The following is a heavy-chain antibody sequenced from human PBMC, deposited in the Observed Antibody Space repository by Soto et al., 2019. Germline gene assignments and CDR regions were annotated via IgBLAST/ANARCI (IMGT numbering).Heavy chain of an antibody. D-gene: IGHD2-8*02. CDR2: IIPIFGTA. CDR1: GATFTSYA. CDR3: ARDFLELRKYWCDMDV. Sequence: SVKVSCKASGATFTSYAISWVRQAPGQGLEWMGGIIPIFGTANYAQKFQGRVTISADESTRTAYMKLSRLKYEDTPVYYCARDFLELRKYWCDMDVWDQVTTGAVS. V-gene: IGHV1-69*13. J-gene: IGHJ6*02.